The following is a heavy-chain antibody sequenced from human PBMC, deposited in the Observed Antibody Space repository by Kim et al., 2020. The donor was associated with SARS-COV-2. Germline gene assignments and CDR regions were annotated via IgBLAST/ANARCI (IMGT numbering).Heavy chain of an antibody. CDR3: ARGIITLRAFDI. V-gene: IGHV4-39*07. Sequence: SETLSLTCTVSGGSISSSSYYWGWIRQPPGKGLEWIGSIYYSGSTYYNPSLKSRVTISVDTSKNQFSLKLSSVTAADTAVYYCARGIITLRAFDIWGQGTMVPVSS. CDR1: GGSISSSSYY. D-gene: IGHD3-22*01. J-gene: IGHJ3*02. CDR2: IYYSGST.